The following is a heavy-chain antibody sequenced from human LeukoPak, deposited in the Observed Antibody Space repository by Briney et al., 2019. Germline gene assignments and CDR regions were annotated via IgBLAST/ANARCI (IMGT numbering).Heavy chain of an antibody. J-gene: IGHJ3*02. V-gene: IGHV5-51*01. D-gene: IGHD1-1*01. CDR3: ARPSVLSRNCPDAFDI. CDR1: GYRFSTYW. Sequence: GVAPEIYCKGSGYRFSTYWIAWVRQLPGQGLEWRGIIFSGDSDTRYSPSFQGQVTIAADKSISTAYLQWSSLKASNTAMYCCARPSVLSRNCPDAFDIWGEGTMVTVSS. CDR2: IFSGDSDT.